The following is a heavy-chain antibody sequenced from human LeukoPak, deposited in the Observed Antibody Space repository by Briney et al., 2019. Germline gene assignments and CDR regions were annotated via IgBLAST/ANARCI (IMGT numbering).Heavy chain of an antibody. CDR2: IYYSGST. CDR3: ARVPTVDFWSGHNWFDP. Sequence: SETLSLTCTVSGGSISSSSYYWGWMRQPPGKGLEWIGSIYYSGSTYYNPSLKSRVTISVDTSKNQFSLKLSSVTAADTAVYYCARVPTVDFWSGHNWFDPWGQGTLVTVSS. J-gene: IGHJ5*02. V-gene: IGHV4-39*07. D-gene: IGHD3-3*01. CDR1: GGSISSSSYY.